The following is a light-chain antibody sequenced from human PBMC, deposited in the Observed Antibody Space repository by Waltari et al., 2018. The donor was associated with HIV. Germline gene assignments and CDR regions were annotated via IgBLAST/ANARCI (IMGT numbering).Light chain of an antibody. CDR3: LPGHTLPHT. CDR1: QGIRSD. Sequence: AIQITQSPSPLSESVGARVRIPSRANQGIRSDLGWYQPMPGKAPKILIHAASTLQNGVPSRFNGSGSGKDITLNINSLQPEDFATYFCLPGHTLPHTFGGGTRVEI. CDR2: AAS. J-gene: IGKJ4*01. V-gene: IGKV1-6*01.